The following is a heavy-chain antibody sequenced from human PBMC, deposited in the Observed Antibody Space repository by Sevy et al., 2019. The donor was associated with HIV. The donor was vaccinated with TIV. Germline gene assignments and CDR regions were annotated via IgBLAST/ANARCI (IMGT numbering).Heavy chain of an antibody. CDR2: IRSKADGGTT. Sequence: GGSLRLSCTASGVTSGDYAMSWFRQAPGEGLEWGGFIRSKADGGTTESAAAVKGRLSISRDESKSIAYLQMNSLKTEDTAVYYCTRDFLDSGSGCYYPPSDAFDIWGQGTMVTVSS. CDR1: GVTSGDYA. J-gene: IGHJ3*02. V-gene: IGHV3-49*03. D-gene: IGHD3-10*01. CDR3: TRDFLDSGSGCYYPPSDAFDI.